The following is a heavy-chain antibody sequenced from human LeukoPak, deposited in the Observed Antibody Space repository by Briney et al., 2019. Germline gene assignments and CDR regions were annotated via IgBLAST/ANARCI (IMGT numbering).Heavy chain of an antibody. CDR2: IIPIFGTA. CDR3: ARGYGDYVDDAFDI. CDR1: GGTFSSYA. D-gene: IGHD4-17*01. J-gene: IGHJ3*02. V-gene: IGHV1-69*13. Sequence: SVKVSCKASGGTFSSYAISWVRQAPGQGLEWMGGIIPIFGTANYAQKFQGRVTITADESTSTAYMELSSLRSEDTAVYYCARGYGDYVDDAFDIWGQGTMVTVSS.